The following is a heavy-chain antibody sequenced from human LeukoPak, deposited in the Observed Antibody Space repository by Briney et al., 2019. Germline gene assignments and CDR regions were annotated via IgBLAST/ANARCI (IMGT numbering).Heavy chain of an antibody. D-gene: IGHD5-18*01. CDR2: IYTSGST. J-gene: IGHJ4*02. CDR3: ARGGGYSYGARFDY. V-gene: IGHV4-61*02. CDR1: GGSISSGSYY. Sequence: PSQTLSLTCTVSGGSISSGSYYWSWIRQPAGKGLEWIGRIYTSGSTNYNPSLKSRVTISVDTSKNQFSLKLSSVTAADTAVYYCARGGGYSYGARFDYWGQGTLVTVSS.